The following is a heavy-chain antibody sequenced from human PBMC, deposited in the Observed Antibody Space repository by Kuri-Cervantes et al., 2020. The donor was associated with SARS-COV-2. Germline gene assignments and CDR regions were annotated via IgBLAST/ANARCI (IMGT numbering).Heavy chain of an antibody. J-gene: IGHJ6*03. CDR1: GGTFSSYA. V-gene: IGHV1-69*05. CDR2: IIPIFGTA. Sequence: SVKVSCKASGGTFSSYAISWVRQAPGQGLEWMGGIIPIFGTANYAQKFQGRVTITTDESTSTAYMELSSLRSEDTAVYYCAFTPTSTYYYYYYMDVWGKGTTVTVYS. CDR3: AFTPTSTYYYYYYMDV.